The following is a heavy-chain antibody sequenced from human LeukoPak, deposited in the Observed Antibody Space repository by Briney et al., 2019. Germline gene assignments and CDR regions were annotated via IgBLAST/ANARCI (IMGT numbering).Heavy chain of an antibody. CDR3: AKARESHSLFDY. J-gene: IGHJ4*02. CDR1: GFTFSGYA. D-gene: IGHD3-10*01. CDR2: ITNGGTT. V-gene: IGHV3-23*01. Sequence: PRGSPRLSCAASGFTFSGYALSWVCQAPGKGLEWVSTITNGGTTYYADSVNGRFTISTDNSKNTLYLQMNSLRAEDTAMYYCAKARESHSLFDYWGQRNL.